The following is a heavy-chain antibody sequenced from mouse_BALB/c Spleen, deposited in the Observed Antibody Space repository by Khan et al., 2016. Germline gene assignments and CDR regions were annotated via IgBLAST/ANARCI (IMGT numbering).Heavy chain of an antibody. V-gene: IGHV1-80*01. CDR3: ARGTPLAN. Sequence: QVQLKESGAELVRPGSSVKISCKASGYAFSSYWMNWVKQRPGQGLEWIGQIYPGDGDTYYNGTFKGKVTLTADKSSSTAYMQLSSLTSEDSAVYFCARGTPLANWGQGTLVTVSA. CDR2: IYPGDGDT. D-gene: IGHD2-14*01. CDR1: GYAFSSYW. J-gene: IGHJ3*01.